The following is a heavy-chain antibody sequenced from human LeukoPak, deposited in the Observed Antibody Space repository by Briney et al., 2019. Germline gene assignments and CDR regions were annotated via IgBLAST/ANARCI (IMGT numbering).Heavy chain of an antibody. CDR2: INHSGST. Sequence: SETLSLTCTVSGGSISSYYWSWIRQPPGKGLEWIGEINHSGSTNYNPSLKSRVTISVDTSKNQFSLKLSSVTAADTAVYYCARHTYYYDSSGYYYYYYGMDVWGQGTTVTVSS. CDR3: ARHTYYYDSSGYYYYYYGMDV. CDR1: GGSISSYY. J-gene: IGHJ6*02. D-gene: IGHD3-22*01. V-gene: IGHV4-34*01.